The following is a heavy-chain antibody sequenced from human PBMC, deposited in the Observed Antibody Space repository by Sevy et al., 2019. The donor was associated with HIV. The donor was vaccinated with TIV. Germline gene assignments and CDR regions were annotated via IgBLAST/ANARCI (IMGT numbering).Heavy chain of an antibody. V-gene: IGHV1-2*02. Sequence: ASVKVSCKASGYTFTGQYIHWVRQAPGQGLEWMGWINPNSGDTNYEQEFQGRVTMTRDTSISTAYMELSGLKSDDTAVYYCSRDLRLRGYSYGCFDYWGQGTLVTVSS. CDR2: INPNSGDT. D-gene: IGHD5-18*01. CDR3: SRDLRLRGYSYGCFDY. J-gene: IGHJ4*02. CDR1: GYTFTGQY.